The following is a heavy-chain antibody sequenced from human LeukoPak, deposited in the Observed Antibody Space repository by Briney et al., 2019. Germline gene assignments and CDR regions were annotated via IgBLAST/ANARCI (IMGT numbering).Heavy chain of an antibody. CDR3: ACQNSNWFDY. CDR2: IYSSENT. J-gene: IGHJ4*02. Sequence: PSETLSLTCSVSGDSISSYYWYWIRQPPGRGLEWIGRIYSSENTNYNPSLKRRLITSADTSTNQFSLKLSSVTTADTAAYYCACQNSNWFDYWGQGHLAIVSA. D-gene: IGHD6-13*01. CDR1: GDSISSYY. V-gene: IGHV4-4*07.